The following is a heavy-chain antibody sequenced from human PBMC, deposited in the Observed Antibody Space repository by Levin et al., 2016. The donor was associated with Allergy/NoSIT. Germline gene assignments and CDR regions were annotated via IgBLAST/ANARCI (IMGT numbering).Heavy chain of an antibody. CDR2: INSDGSST. CDR3: AREADSSSWYRYYYYYGMDV. D-gene: IGHD6-13*01. J-gene: IGHJ6*02. Sequence: PGKGLVWVSRINSDGSSTSYADSVKGRFTISRDNAKNTLYLQMNSLRAEDTAVYYCAREADSSSWYRYYYYYGMDVWGQGTTVTVSS. V-gene: IGHV3-74*01.